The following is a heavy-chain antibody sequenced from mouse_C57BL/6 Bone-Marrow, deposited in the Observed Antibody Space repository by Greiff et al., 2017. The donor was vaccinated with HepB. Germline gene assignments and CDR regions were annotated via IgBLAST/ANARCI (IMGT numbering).Heavy chain of an antibody. CDR3: ARIAYYSKPFYFDY. CDR2: IWWDDDK. D-gene: IGHD2-5*01. V-gene: IGHV8-8*01. Sequence: QVTLKESGPGILQPSQTLSLTCSFSGFSLSTFGMGVGWIRQPSGKGLEWLAHIWWDDDKYYNPALKSRLTISKDTSKNQLFLKIANVDTADTATYYCARIAYYSKPFYFDYWGQGTTLTVSS. CDR1: GFSLSTFGMG. J-gene: IGHJ2*01.